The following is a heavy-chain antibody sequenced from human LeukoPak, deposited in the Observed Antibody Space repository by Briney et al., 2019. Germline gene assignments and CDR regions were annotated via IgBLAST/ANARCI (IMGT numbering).Heavy chain of an antibody. CDR3: ARPDSTSSRSYFPY. Sequence: GASVKVSCKASGYPFTDYYIHWVRQAPGQGLEWMGTIHPGLDTTTYAQNFRGRVTMTRDTSTRTVHMELNSLGSGDTAVYYCARPDSTSSRSYFPYWGQGTLVTVSS. D-gene: IGHD6-6*01. CDR2: IHPGLDTT. J-gene: IGHJ1*01. CDR1: GYPFTDYY. V-gene: IGHV1-46*01.